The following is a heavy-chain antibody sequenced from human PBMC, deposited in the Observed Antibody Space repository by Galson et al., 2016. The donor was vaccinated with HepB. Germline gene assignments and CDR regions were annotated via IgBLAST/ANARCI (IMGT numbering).Heavy chain of an antibody. V-gene: IGHV3-33*01. D-gene: IGHD3-3*01. CDR2: IWYDGSNK. Sequence: SLRLSCAASGFTFSSYGMHWVRQAPGKGLEWVAVIWYDGSNKYYADSVKGRFTISRDNSKNTLYLQMNSLRAEDTAVYYCARDPFWSGYYNFDYWGLGTMVTFSS. J-gene: IGHJ4*03. CDR1: GFTFSSYG. CDR3: ARDPFWSGYYNFDY.